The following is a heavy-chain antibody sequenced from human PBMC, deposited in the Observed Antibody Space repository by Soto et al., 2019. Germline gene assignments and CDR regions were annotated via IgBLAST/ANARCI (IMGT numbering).Heavy chain of an antibody. CDR2: IYYSGST. Sequence: QLQLQESGPGLVKPSETLSLTCTVSGGSISSSSYYWGWIRQPPGKGLEWIGSIYYSGSTYYNPSLKSRVTISVDTSKNQFSLKLSSVTAADTAVYYCARLYLWVWGSYRSSDRDYGMDVWGQGTTVTVSS. D-gene: IGHD3-16*02. J-gene: IGHJ6*02. CDR1: GGSISSSSYY. CDR3: ARLYLWVWGSYRSSDRDYGMDV. V-gene: IGHV4-39*01.